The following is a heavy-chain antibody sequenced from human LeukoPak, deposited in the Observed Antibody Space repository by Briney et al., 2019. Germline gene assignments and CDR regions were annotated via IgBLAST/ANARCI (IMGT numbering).Heavy chain of an antibody. Sequence: GGSLRLSCAASGFTFSSYAMSWVRQAPGKGLEWVSAISGSGGRTDYADSVKGRFTISRDNSKNTLYLQMNSLRAEDTAVYYCAKDRCTNGVCYGSYPWGQGTLVTVSS. CDR3: AKDRCTNGVCYGSYP. J-gene: IGHJ5*02. CDR2: ISGSGGRT. V-gene: IGHV3-23*01. CDR1: GFTFSSYA. D-gene: IGHD2-8*01.